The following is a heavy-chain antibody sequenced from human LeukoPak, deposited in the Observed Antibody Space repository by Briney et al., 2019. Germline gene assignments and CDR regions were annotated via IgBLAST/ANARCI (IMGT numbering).Heavy chain of an antibody. CDR1: GFTFSSFT. Sequence: GGSLRLSCAASGFTFSSFTMNWVRQAPGKGLEWLSYVTIGGSSMYYADSVKGRFAISRDNAKNSLFLQMNSLRDEDTAVYYCAREQNYAFDYGGQGTLVTVSP. CDR3: AREQNYAFDY. J-gene: IGHJ4*02. CDR2: VTIGGSSM. V-gene: IGHV3-48*02. D-gene: IGHD1-7*01.